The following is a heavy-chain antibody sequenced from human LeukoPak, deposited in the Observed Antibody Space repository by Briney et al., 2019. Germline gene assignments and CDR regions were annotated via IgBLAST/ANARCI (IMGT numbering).Heavy chain of an antibody. J-gene: IGHJ4*02. V-gene: IGHV3-20*04. CDR2: INWNGGST. CDR1: GFTFGNYG. Sequence: GGSLRPSCAASGFTFGNYGMSWVRQAPGKGLEWGSGINWNGGSTGYADSVEGRLTISRDNAKNSQYLQMNSLRVEDTALYYCARAQTYGDYRLLLDYWGQGTLVTGSS. D-gene: IGHD4-11*01. CDR3: ARAQTYGDYRLLLDY.